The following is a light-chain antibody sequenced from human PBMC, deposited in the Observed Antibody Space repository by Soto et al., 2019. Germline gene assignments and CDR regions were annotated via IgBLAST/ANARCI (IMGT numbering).Light chain of an antibody. CDR3: VSFAGGTDV. CDR1: SSGVGAYIF. J-gene: IGLJ1*01. CDR2: DVN. Sequence: QSVLTQPPSSSGAPGQSVTISCPGTSSGVGAYIFVSWDQQHPGKAPKLMVYDVNRRPPGVPDRFFGSTSGNTPSLTVSGLQAEDEADYYCVSFAGGTDVFGTGTKVTVL. V-gene: IGLV2-8*01.